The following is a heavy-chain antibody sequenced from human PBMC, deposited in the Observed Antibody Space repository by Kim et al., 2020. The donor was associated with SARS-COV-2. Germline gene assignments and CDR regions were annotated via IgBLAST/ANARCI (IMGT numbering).Heavy chain of an antibody. J-gene: IGHJ4*02. CDR3: AKGSGYYDRSAVY. V-gene: IGHV3-30-3*02. D-gene: IGHD3-22*01. Sequence: YARSVKGRFTISRSNSKNTLYQTMNSLRAGETAVYYCAKGSGYYDRSAVYWGQGPLVTVSS.